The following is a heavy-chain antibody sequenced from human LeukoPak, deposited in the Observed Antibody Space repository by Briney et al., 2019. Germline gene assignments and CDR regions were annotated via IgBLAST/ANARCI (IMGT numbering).Heavy chain of an antibody. J-gene: IGHJ5*02. Sequence: ASVEVSCKASGYTFTSYDINWVRQATGQGLEWMGWMNPNSGNTGYAQKFQGRVTITRNTSISTAYMELSSLRSEDTAVYYCARDVLRFSNWFDPWGQGTLVTVSS. V-gene: IGHV1-8*03. CDR3: ARDVLRFSNWFDP. CDR1: GYTFTSYD. CDR2: MNPNSGNT. D-gene: IGHD3-3*01.